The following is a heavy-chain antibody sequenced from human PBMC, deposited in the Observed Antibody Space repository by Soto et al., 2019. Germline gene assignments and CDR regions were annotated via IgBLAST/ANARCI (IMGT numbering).Heavy chain of an antibody. D-gene: IGHD4-17*01. J-gene: IGHJ6*02. CDR1: GGSISNYY. Sequence: SETLSLTCTVSGGSISNYYWSWIWQPPGKGLEWIGYIYYSGSTNYNPSLKSRVTISVDTSKNQFSLKLNSVTAADTAVYYCARVNYGNYYYYYGMDVWGQGTTVTVSS. V-gene: IGHV4-59*01. CDR3: ARVNYGNYYYYYGMDV. CDR2: IYYSGST.